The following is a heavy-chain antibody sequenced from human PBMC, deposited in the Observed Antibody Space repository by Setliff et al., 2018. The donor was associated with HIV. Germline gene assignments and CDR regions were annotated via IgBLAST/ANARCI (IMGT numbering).Heavy chain of an antibody. J-gene: IGHJ4*02. CDR1: GFNFNYSW. D-gene: IGHD3-16*01. CDR2: IHYDGTAS. Sequence: GGSLRLSCAASGFNFNYSWMHWVRQAPGEGLVWVSRIHYDGTASYADSVKGRFTISRDNAKSTLDLQMNSLRVEDTAVYYCVRDHVWGFDYWGQGTLVTVSS. CDR3: VRDHVWGFDY. V-gene: IGHV3-74*01.